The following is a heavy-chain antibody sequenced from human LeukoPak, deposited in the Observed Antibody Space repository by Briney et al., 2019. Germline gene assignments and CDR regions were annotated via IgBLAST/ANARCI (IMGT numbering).Heavy chain of an antibody. V-gene: IGHV3-21*01. Sequence: PSETLSLTCTVSGAPLNNYYWNWVRQTPGKGLEWVSSISSSSSYIYYADSLKGRFTISRDNAKNSLYLQMNSLRAEDTAVYYCARAHNWNDHLDYWGQGTLVTVSS. CDR3: ARAHNWNDHLDY. D-gene: IGHD1-20*01. CDR1: GAPLNNYY. CDR2: ISSSSSYI. J-gene: IGHJ4*02.